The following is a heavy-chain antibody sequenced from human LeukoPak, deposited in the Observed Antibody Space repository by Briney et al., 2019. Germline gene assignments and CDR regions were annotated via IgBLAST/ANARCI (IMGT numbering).Heavy chain of an antibody. CDR2: ISSSSSYI. D-gene: IGHD3-22*01. J-gene: IGHJ4*02. CDR3: ARALYYDSSGYSKRPDY. Sequence: PGGSLRLSCAASGFTFSSYSMNWVRQAPGKGLEWVSSISSSSSYIYYADSVKGRFTISRDNAKNSLYLQMNSLRAEDTAVYYCARALYYDSSGYSKRPDYWGQGTLVTVSS. CDR1: GFTFSSYS. V-gene: IGHV3-21*01.